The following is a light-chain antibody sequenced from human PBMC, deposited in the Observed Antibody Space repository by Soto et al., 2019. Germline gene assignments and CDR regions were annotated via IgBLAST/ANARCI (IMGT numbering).Light chain of an antibody. J-gene: IGKJ4*01. CDR2: DAS. Sequence: EIVLTQSPATLSLSPGERATLSCRASPSVSSYLAWYQQKPGQAPRLLIYDASNKATGIPARFSGSGSGTDFTLTISSLEPEDFAVYYCQQRSNWLLTFGGETKVEIK. CDR1: PSVSSY. CDR3: QQRSNWLLT. V-gene: IGKV3-11*01.